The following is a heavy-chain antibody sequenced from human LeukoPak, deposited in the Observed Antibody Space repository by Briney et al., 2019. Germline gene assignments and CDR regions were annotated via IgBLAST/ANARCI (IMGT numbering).Heavy chain of an antibody. V-gene: IGHV3-66*01. D-gene: IGHD4/OR15-4a*01. CDR3: ARDGAAGALDI. CDR1: GFTVSTFY. CDR2: HYSGENT. Sequence: PGGSLRLSCAASGFTVSTFYMSWVRQAPGKGLEWVSVHYSGENTNYADSVKGRFTVSRDNSKNTLYLQMNSLRAEDTAVYYCARDGAAGALDIWGQGTMVIVSS. J-gene: IGHJ3*02.